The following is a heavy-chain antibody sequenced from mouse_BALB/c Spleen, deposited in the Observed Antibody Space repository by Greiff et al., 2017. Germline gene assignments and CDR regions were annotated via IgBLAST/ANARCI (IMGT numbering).Heavy chain of an antibody. D-gene: IGHD1-1*01. CDR3: ARKAPRSSYAMDY. V-gene: IGHV2-2*02. J-gene: IGHJ4*01. CDR1: GFSLTSYG. Sequence: QVQLQQSGPGLVQPSQSLSITCTVSGFSLTSYGVHWVRQSPGKGLEWLGVIWSGGSTDYNAAFISRLSISKDNSKSQVFFKMNSLQANDTAIYYCARKAPRSSYAMDYWGQGTTVTVSS. CDR2: IWSGGST.